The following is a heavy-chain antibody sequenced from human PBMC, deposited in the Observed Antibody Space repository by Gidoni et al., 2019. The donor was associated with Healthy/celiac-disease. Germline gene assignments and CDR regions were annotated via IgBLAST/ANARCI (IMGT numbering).Heavy chain of an antibody. CDR2: INAGNGNT. CDR3: ASGGDYDFPYGMDV. Sequence: QVQLVQSGAEVKKPGASVKVSCKASGYTFPSYAMPWVRQAPGQRLEWMGWINAGNGNTKYSQKFQGRVTITRDTSASTAYMELSRLRSEDTAVYYCASGGDYDFPYGMDVWGQGTTVTVSS. V-gene: IGHV1-3*01. CDR1: GYTFPSYA. D-gene: IGHD3-3*01. J-gene: IGHJ6*02.